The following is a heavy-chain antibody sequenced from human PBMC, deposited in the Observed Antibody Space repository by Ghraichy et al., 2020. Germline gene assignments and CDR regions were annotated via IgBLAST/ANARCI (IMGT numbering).Heavy chain of an antibody. CDR2: ISSSGSTV. V-gene: IGHV3-48*03. J-gene: IGHJ6*02. CDR3: ARKCSSTSCGYDHGMDV. D-gene: IGHD2-2*01. CDR1: GFTFRNYE. Sequence: GGSLRLSCAASGFTFRNYEVTWVRQAPGKGLEWVSYISSSGSTVYYADSVKGRFTLSRDNAKNSVSLQMSSLRAEDTAIYYCARKCSSTSCGYDHGMDVWGHGTTVTVSS.